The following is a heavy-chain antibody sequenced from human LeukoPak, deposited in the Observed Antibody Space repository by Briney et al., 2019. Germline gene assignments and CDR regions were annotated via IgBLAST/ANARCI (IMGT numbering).Heavy chain of an antibody. CDR2: IYYSGST. D-gene: IGHD6-13*01. Sequence: SETLSLTCTVSGDSISGYYWSWIRQPPGKGLEWIGYIYYSGSTNYNPSLKSRVTISVDTSKNQFSLKLSSVTAADTAVYYCARRRQHYDYWGQGTLVTVSS. CDR3: ARRRQHYDY. J-gene: IGHJ4*02. CDR1: GDSISGYY. V-gene: IGHV4-59*08.